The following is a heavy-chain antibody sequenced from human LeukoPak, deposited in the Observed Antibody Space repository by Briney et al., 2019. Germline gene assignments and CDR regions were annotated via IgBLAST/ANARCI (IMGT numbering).Heavy chain of an antibody. Sequence: GRSLRLSCTASGFTFGDYAMSWVRQAPGKGLEWVGFIRSKAYGGTTEYAASVKGRFTISRDDSKSIAYLQMNSLKTEDTAVYYCTRSPHDFWSGYPADCWGQGTLVTVSS. V-gene: IGHV3-49*04. CDR1: GFTFGDYA. CDR3: TRSPHDFWSGYPADC. J-gene: IGHJ4*02. D-gene: IGHD3-3*01. CDR2: IRSKAYGGTT.